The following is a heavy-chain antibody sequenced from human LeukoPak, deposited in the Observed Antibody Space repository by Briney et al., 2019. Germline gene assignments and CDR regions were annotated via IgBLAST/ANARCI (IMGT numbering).Heavy chain of an antibody. CDR1: GFTFSSYS. Sequence: GGSLRLSCAASGFTFSSYSMNWVRQAPGKGLEWVSSISSSSSYIYYADSVKGRFTISRDNAKNSLYLQMNSLRAEDTAVYYCARDLTRVWGAFDIWGQGTMVTVSS. CDR3: ARDLTRVWGAFDI. CDR2: ISSSSSYI. V-gene: IGHV3-21*01. D-gene: IGHD7-27*01. J-gene: IGHJ3*02.